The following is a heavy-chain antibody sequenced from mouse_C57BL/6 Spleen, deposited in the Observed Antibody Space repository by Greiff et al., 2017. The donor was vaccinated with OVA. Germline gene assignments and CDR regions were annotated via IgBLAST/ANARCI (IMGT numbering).Heavy chain of an antibody. J-gene: IGHJ2*01. CDR3: ARLGDGNYYFDY. CDR2: IYPGDGDT. Sequence: VQLQQSGAELVKPGASVKISCKASGYAFSSYWMNWVKQRPGKGLEWIGQIYPGDGDTNYNGKFKGKATLTADKSSSTAYMQLSSLTSEDSAVYFCARLGDGNYYFDYWGQGTTLTVSS. V-gene: IGHV1-80*01. D-gene: IGHD2-1*01. CDR1: GYAFSSYW.